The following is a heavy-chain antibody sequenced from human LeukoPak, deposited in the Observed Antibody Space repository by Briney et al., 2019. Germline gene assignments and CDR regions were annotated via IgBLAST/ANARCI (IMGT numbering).Heavy chain of an antibody. D-gene: IGHD4-17*01. V-gene: IGHV3-21*01. CDR3: ARDEAYGDYGD. Sequence: GGSLRLSCAASGFTFSSYSMNWVRQAPGKGLEWVSSISSSSSYTYYADSVKGRFTISRDNAKNSLYLQMNSLRAEDTAVYYCARDEAYGDYGDWGQGTLVTVSS. CDR2: ISSSSSYT. CDR1: GFTFSSYS. J-gene: IGHJ4*02.